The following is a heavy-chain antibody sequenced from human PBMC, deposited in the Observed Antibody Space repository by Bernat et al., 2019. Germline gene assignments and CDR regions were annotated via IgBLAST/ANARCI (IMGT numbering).Heavy chain of an antibody. J-gene: IGHJ6*03. CDR3: APVYYYYYMDV. CDR1: GFTFSSYW. D-gene: IGHD4-17*01. Sequence: EVQLLESGGGLVQPGGSLRLSCAASGFTFSSYWMHWVRQAPGKGLVWVSRINSDGSSTSYADSVKGRFTISRDNAKNTLYLQMNSLRAEDTAVYYCAPVYYYYYMDVWGKGTTVTVSS. V-gene: IGHV3-74*02. CDR2: INSDGSST.